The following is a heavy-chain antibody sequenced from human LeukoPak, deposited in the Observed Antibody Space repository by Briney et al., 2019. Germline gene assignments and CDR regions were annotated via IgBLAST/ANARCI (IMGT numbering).Heavy chain of an antibody. D-gene: IGHD2-21*02. V-gene: IGHV3-13*05. Sequence: GGSLSLSCAASGFTFSNYDMHWVRQVTGKGLEWVSAIGPFGDPYYPGSVKGRFTISRENAENSLYLQVNSLRAGDTAVYYCAREGGGDRRGAFDIWGQGTMVTVSS. J-gene: IGHJ3*02. CDR1: GFTFSNYD. CDR3: AREGGGDRRGAFDI. CDR2: IGPFGDP.